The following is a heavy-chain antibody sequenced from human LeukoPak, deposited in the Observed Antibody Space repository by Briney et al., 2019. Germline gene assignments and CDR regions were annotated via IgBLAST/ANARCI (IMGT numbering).Heavy chain of an antibody. CDR2: IIPIFGTT. J-gene: IGHJ4*02. CDR1: GGTFSSYA. CDR3: ARNQGDYVY. D-gene: IGHD4-17*01. V-gene: IGHV1-69*13. Sequence: ASVKVSCKASGGTFSSYAISWVRQAPGQGLEWMGGIIPIFGTTNYAQKFQGRVTITADESTSTAYMELSRLRSDDTAVYYCARNQGDYVYWGQGALVTVSS.